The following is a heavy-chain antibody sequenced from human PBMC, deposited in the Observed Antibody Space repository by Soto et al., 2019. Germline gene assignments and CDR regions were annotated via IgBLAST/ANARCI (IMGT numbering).Heavy chain of an antibody. CDR2: INAGNGNT. J-gene: IGHJ5*02. D-gene: IGHD3-22*01. CDR1: GYTFTSYA. Sequence: ASVKVSCKASGYTFTSYAMHWVRQAPGQRPEWMGWINAGNGNTKYSQKFQGRVTITRDTSASTAYMELSSLRSEDTAVYYCARARGYSSGYNWFDPWGQGTLVTVSS. CDR3: ARARGYSSGYNWFDP. V-gene: IGHV1-3*01.